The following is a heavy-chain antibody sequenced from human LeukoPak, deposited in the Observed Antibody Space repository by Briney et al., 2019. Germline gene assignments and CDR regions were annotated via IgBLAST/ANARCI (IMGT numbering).Heavy chain of an antibody. CDR3: TTLYYYGSGSYSY. J-gene: IGHJ4*02. CDR2: IKSKTDGGTT. CDR1: GFTFGNAW. D-gene: IGHD3-10*01. Sequence: GGSLRLSCAASGFTFGNAWMSWVRQAPGKGLEWVGRIKSKTDGGTTDYAAPVKGRFTISRDDSKNTLYLQMNSLKTEDTAVYYCTTLYYYGSGSYSYWGQGTLVTVSS. V-gene: IGHV3-15*01.